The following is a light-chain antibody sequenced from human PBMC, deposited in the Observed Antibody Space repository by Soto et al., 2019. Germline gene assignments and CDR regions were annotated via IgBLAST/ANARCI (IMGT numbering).Light chain of an antibody. CDR1: QTIDNW. J-gene: IGKJ2*01. V-gene: IGKV1-39*01. CDR2: AAS. CDR3: QQSYSTPYT. Sequence: DIQMTQSPSTLSASVGDRVTITCRASQTIDNWLAWYQQIPGKAPKLLIYAASSLQSGVPSRFSGSGSGTDFTLTISSLQPEDFATYYCQQSYSTPYTFGQGTKLEIK.